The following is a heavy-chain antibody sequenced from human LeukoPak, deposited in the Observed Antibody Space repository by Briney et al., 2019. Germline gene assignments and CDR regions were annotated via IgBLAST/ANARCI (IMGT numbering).Heavy chain of an antibody. J-gene: IGHJ4*02. CDR2: IFAGRNT. V-gene: IGHV4-4*07. Sequence: PSETPSLTCTVSSGSISSYYWSWIRQPAGKGLEWIGRIFAGRNTDHNPSLKSRVTMSLDSSKNQFSLRLTSVTAADTAVYYCAREHKDYDGDGYYYGYWGQGTLVTVSS. D-gene: IGHD2-21*02. CDR1: SGSISSYY. CDR3: AREHKDYDGDGYYYGY.